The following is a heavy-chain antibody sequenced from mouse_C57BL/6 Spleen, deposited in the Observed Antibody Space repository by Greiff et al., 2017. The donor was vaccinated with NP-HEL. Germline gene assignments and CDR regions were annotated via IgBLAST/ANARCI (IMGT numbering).Heavy chain of an antibody. Sequence: VQLQQSGAELVKPGASVKISCKASGYAFSSYWMNWVKQRPGKGLEWIGQIYPGDGDTNYNGKFKGKATLTADKSSSTAYMQLSSLTSEDSAVYFCARRGDGSAWFAYWGQGTLVTVSA. CDR1: GYAFSSYW. CDR2: IYPGDGDT. V-gene: IGHV1-80*01. J-gene: IGHJ3*01. CDR3: ARRGDGSAWFAY. D-gene: IGHD2-3*01.